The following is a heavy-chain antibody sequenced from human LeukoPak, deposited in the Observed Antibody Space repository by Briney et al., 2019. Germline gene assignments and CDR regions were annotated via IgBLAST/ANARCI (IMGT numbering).Heavy chain of an antibody. CDR2: LYYGGSA. CDR1: GGSFNGYH. D-gene: IGHD2-2*01. J-gene: IGHJ4*02. CDR3: ATYAGGQGGRGN. Sequence: PSETLSLTCSVSGGSFNGYHCNWIRQPAGKGLEWIGELYYGGSANYNPSLKGRVTISLDTSKNQFSLNMRSLTAADTAVYYCATYAGGQGGRGNWGQGTLVTVSS. V-gene: IGHV4-59*08.